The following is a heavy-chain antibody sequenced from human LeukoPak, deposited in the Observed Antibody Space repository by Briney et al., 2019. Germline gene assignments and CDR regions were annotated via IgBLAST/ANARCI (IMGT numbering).Heavy chain of an antibody. D-gene: IGHD3-3*01. J-gene: IGHJ6*02. CDR3: ARGRGKRPLFGVVIIRYYYYGMDV. V-gene: IGHV1-8*01. CDR1: GYTFTSYD. Sequence: GASVKVSCKASGYTFTSYDINWVRQATGQGLEWMGWMNPNSGNTGYEQKFKGGVTMTRNTSISTAHMELSSLSSQHTAVYYCARGRGKRPLFGVVIIRYYYYGMDVWGQGTTVTVSS. CDR2: MNPNSGNT.